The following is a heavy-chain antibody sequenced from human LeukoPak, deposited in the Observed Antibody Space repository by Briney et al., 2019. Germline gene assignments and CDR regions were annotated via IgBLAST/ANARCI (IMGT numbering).Heavy chain of an antibody. CDR3: ARDPGIYDSSGPNDY. D-gene: IGHD3-22*01. J-gene: IGHJ4*02. CDR2: ISGSSSYI. CDR1: GFTFSSYS. Sequence: PGGSLRLSCAASGFTFSSYSMNWVRQAPGKGLEWVSSISGSSSYIYYADSVKGRFTISRDNAKNSLYLQMNSLRAEDTAVYYCARDPGIYDSSGPNDYWGQGTLVTVSS. V-gene: IGHV3-21*01.